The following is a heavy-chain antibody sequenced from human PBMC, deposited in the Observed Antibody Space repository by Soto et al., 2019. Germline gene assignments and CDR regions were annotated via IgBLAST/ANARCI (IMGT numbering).Heavy chain of an antibody. CDR1: GGSISSGGYS. CDR3: ARGRTTVTTYDY. J-gene: IGHJ4*02. Sequence: LQLQESGSGLVKPSQTLSLTCAVSGGSISSGGYSWSWIRQPPGKGLEWIGYIYHSGSTYYNPSLKSRVTISVDRSKNQLSLNLSSVTAADTAVYYCARGRTTVTTYDYWGQGTLVTVSS. CDR2: IYHSGST. D-gene: IGHD4-4*01. V-gene: IGHV4-30-2*01.